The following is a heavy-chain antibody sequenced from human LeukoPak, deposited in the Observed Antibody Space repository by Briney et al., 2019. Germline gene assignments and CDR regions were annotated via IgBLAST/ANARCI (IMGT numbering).Heavy chain of an antibody. CDR3: ARVAHLYYDSSGYYYAY. CDR1: GYTFTSYG. D-gene: IGHD3-22*01. V-gene: IGHV1-8*01. J-gene: IGHJ4*02. CDR2: MNPNSGNT. Sequence: ASVKVSCKAPGYTFTSYGINWVRQATGQGLEWMGWMNPNSGNTGYAQKFQGGVTMTRNTSISTAYMELSSLRSEDTAMYYCARVAHLYYDSSGYYYAYWGQGTLVTVSS.